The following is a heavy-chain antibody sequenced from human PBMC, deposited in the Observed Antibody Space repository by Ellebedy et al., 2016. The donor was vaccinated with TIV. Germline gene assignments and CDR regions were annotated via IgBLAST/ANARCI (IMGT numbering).Heavy chain of an antibody. D-gene: IGHD5-12*01. J-gene: IGHJ4*02. V-gene: IGHV1-69*15. CDR1: EYNFSNNW. CDR2: IIPIFNTA. CDR3: ARGVGDSGYAWDY. Sequence: KISCKISEYNFSNNWISWLRQAPGQGLEWMGRIIPIFNTANYAQKFEGRFTITADESTSTAYMELSSLRSEDTAVYYCARGVGDSGYAWDYWGQGTLVTVSS.